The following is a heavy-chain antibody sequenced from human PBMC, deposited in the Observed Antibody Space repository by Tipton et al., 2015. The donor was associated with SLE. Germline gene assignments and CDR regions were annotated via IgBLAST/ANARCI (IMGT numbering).Heavy chain of an antibody. V-gene: IGHV4-39*07. J-gene: IGHJ6*02. CDR3: ARGMVTWRGAIVGVDV. CDR1: GGSISSGSYN. CDR2: IDYSGST. Sequence: TLSLTCTVSGGSISSGSYNWGWIRQPPGKGLEWIGIIDYSGSTNYNPSLKSRVTISVDMAKNQFSLKLTSVTAADTAMYYCARGMVTWRGAIVGVDVWGQGTTVNVSS. D-gene: IGHD2-21*02.